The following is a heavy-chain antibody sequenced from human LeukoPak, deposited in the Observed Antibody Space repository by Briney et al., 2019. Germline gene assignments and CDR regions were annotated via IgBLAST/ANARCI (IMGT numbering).Heavy chain of an antibody. D-gene: IGHD3-3*01. Sequence: GGSLRLSCAASGFTFSSYGMHWVRQAPGKGLEWVAFIRNDGSNKYYADSVKGRFTISRDNSKNTLYLQMNSLRAEDTAVYYCAKLGQTYYDFWSGYYPDYWGQGALVTVSS. CDR1: GFTFSSYG. V-gene: IGHV3-30*02. CDR3: AKLGQTYYDFWSGYYPDY. J-gene: IGHJ4*02. CDR2: IRNDGSNK.